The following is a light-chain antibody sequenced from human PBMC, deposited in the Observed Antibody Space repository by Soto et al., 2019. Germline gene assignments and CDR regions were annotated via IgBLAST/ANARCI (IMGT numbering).Light chain of an antibody. CDR3: QQRGNWPPYT. J-gene: IGKJ2*01. CDR2: DAS. Sequence: EIVLTQSPATLSLSPGDRATLSCRASQSVSSNLAWYQQKHGQAPRLLIYDASNRATGIPARFSGSGSGTDFTLTISGLEPEDFALYYCQQRGNWPPYTFGQGTKLEIK. CDR1: QSVSSN. V-gene: IGKV3-11*01.